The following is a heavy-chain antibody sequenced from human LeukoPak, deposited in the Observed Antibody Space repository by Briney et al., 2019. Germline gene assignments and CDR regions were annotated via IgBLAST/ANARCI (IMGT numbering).Heavy chain of an antibody. CDR1: GFTVSSDI. Sequence: GGSLRLSCAVSGFTVSSDIMSWVRQAPGKGLEWVSIIHSDGRTFYADSVKGRFTISRDNSKNTLYLRMNGLRVEDTAVYYCAARGSWGQGTLVTVSS. CDR3: AARGS. V-gene: IGHV3-53*01. J-gene: IGHJ5*02. CDR2: IHSDGRT.